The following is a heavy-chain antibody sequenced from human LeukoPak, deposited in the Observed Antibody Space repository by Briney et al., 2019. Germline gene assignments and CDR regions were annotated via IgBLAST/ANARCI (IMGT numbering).Heavy chain of an antibody. Sequence: ASVKVSCKSSGYTFTKSDYIHWVRQAPGQGLEWMGIINPSDGTTFYAQKFQGRVTLTRDTSTNTVFMELSSLRSDDTAVFYCARGPTDMGFDYWGQGSLVTVSS. CDR1: GYTFTKSDY. CDR3: ARGPTDMGFDY. J-gene: IGHJ4*02. V-gene: IGHV1-46*01. CDR2: INPSDGTT.